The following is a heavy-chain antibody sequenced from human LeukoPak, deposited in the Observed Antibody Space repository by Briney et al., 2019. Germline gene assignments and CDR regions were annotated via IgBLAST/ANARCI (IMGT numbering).Heavy chain of an antibody. CDR1: GGSISSYY. Sequence: PSETLSLTCTVSGGSISSYYWSWIRQPPGKGLEWIGYIYYSGSTNYNPSLKSRVTISVDTSKNQFSLKLSSVTAADTAVYYCARRSDYDILTGYQLWGQGTLVTVSS. J-gene: IGHJ4*02. D-gene: IGHD3-9*01. CDR3: ARRSDYDILTGYQL. V-gene: IGHV4-59*08. CDR2: IYYSGST.